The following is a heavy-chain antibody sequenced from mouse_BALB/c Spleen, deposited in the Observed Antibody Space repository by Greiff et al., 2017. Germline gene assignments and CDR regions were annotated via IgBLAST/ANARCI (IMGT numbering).Heavy chain of an antibody. CDR1: GYSITSGYY. V-gene: IGHV3-6*02. CDR2: ISYDGSN. CDR3: ARSRWAMDY. D-gene: IGHD1-1*02. Sequence: VQLQQSGPGLVKPSQSLSLTCSVTGYSITSGYYWNWIRQFPGNKLEWMGYISYDGSNNYNPSLKNRISITRDTSKNQFFLKLNSVTTEDTATYYCARSRWAMDYWGQGTSVTVSS. J-gene: IGHJ4*01.